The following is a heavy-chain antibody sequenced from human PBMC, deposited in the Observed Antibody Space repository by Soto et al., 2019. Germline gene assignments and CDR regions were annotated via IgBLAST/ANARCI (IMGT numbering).Heavy chain of an antibody. Sequence: QVQLVQSGAEVKKPGASVKVSCKASGYTFTSYGISWVRQAPGQVLEWMGWISAYNGNTNYAQKLQGRVTMTTDTSTSTAYMELRSLRSDDTAVYYCASDPKRWLQLDYHWYFDLWGRGTLVTVSS. V-gene: IGHV1-18*04. CDR1: GYTFTSYG. CDR2: ISAYNGNT. CDR3: ASDPKRWLQLDYHWYFDL. J-gene: IGHJ2*01. D-gene: IGHD5-12*01.